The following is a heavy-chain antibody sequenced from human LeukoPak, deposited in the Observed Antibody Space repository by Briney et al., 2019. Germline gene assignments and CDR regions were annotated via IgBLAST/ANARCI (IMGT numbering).Heavy chain of an antibody. D-gene: IGHD5-18*01. CDR2: IYYSGST. CDR3: ARRPRYSYGFDY. Sequence: PSQTLSLTCTVSGGSISSGGYYWSWVRQHPGKGLEWIGYIYYSGSTYYNPSLKSRVTISVDTSKNQFSLKLSSVTAADTAVYYCARRPRYSYGFDYWGQGTLVTVSS. CDR1: GGSISSGGYY. V-gene: IGHV4-31*03. J-gene: IGHJ4*02.